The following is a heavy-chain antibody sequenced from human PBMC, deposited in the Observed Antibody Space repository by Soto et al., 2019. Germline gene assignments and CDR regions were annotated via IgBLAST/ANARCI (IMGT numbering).Heavy chain of an antibody. V-gene: IGHV3-30*18. Sequence: QVQLVESGGGVVQPGRSLRLSCAASGFTFSSYGMHWVRQAPGKGLEWVAVISYDGSNKYYADSVKGRFTISRDNSKNTLNLKMNSLGAEATGGYYGAKDTNSYGPLTYGGQGTLGPVSS. CDR2: ISYDGSNK. D-gene: IGHD5-18*01. J-gene: IGHJ4*02. CDR3: AKDTNSYGPLTY. CDR1: GFTFSSYG.